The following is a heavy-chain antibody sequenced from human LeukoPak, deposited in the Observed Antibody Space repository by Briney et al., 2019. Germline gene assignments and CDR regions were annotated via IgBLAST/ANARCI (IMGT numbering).Heavy chain of an antibody. CDR2: IYTSGST. Sequence: SETLSLTCTVPGGSISSYYWSWIRQPAGEGLEWIGRIYTSGSTNYNPSLKSRVTMSVDTSKNQFSLKLSSVTAADTAVYYCARDGGESYYYDSSGHSVPYYYYGMDVWGQGTTVTVSS. V-gene: IGHV4-4*07. J-gene: IGHJ6*02. CDR1: GGSISSYY. D-gene: IGHD3-22*01. CDR3: ARDGGESYYYDSSGHSVPYYYYGMDV.